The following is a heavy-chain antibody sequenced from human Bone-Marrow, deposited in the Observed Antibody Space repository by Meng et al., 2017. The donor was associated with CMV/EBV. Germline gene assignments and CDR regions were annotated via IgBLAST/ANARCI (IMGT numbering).Heavy chain of an antibody. CDR1: GGSFSGYY. CDR3: AREGISGAHYGQDV. J-gene: IGHJ6*01. CDR2: INHSGST. D-gene: IGHD2/OR15-2a*01. V-gene: IGHV4-34*01. Sequence: SETLSLTCAVYGGSFSGYYWSWIRQPPGKGLEWIGEINHSGSTNYSPSLKSRVTISVDTSKNQFSLKLSSVTAADTAVYYCAREGISGAHYGQDVWGQGTTVTVSS.